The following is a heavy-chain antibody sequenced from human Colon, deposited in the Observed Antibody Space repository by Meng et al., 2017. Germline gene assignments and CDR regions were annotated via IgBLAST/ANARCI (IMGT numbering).Heavy chain of an antibody. V-gene: IGHV6-1*01. CDR2: TYYRAKWNH. CDR3: TRGLEFYRFEY. CDR1: GDSVSSKTAV. J-gene: IGHJ4*02. Sequence: QLQQSGPGLVKPSQTLSLPCAISGDSVSSKTAVWNWIRQSPSRGLEWLGRTYYRAKWNHDYAESLRGRITINPDTSNNQISLQLNSVTPEDTAVYYCTRGLEFYRFEYWGQGTLVTVSS. D-gene: IGHD3-16*02.